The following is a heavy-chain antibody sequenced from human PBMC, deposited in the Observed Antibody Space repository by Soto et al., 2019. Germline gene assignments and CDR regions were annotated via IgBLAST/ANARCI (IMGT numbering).Heavy chain of an antibody. Sequence: GGSLRLSCAASGFTFSSYEMNWVRQAPGKWLEWVSLISGNDLTTYYADSMKARGPNSRYNARNTGYFEMNSRQGGDTAVYYCVKGLWDLFRYFYYWGQGTLVTV. CDR3: VKGLWDLFRYFYY. V-gene: IGHV3-23*01. D-gene: IGHD1-26*01. CDR2: ISGNDLTT. J-gene: IGHJ4*02. CDR1: GFTFSSYE.